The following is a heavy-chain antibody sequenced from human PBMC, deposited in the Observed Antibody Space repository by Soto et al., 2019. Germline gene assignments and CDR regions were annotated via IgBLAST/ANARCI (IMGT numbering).Heavy chain of an antibody. CDR2: IYHSGST. D-gene: IGHD3-9*01. J-gene: IGHJ6*02. Sequence: SETLSLTCAVSGGSISSSNCWSWVRQPPGERLEWIGEIYHSGSTNYNPSLKSRVTISVDKSKNQFSLKLSSVTAADTAVYYCARDQKEPPYYDILTGYYRRGVYYYYGMDVWGQGTTVT. V-gene: IGHV4-4*02. CDR1: GGSISSSNC. CDR3: ARDQKEPPYYDILTGYYRRGVYYYYGMDV.